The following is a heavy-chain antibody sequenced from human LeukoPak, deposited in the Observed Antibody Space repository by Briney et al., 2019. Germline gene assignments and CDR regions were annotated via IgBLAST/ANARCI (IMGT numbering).Heavy chain of an antibody. D-gene: IGHD3-10*01. CDR1: GFTFAIHA. CDR2: ISGSGAST. V-gene: IGHV3-23*01. Sequence: GGSLRLSCAASGFTFAIHAMTWVRQAPGKRLEWVSAISGSGASTHYADSVKGQFTISRDNSKNTLFLQMNSLRAEDTAIYYCAKDSYASGRPLHTFDVWGQGTMVTVSS. J-gene: IGHJ3*01. CDR3: AKDSYASGRPLHTFDV.